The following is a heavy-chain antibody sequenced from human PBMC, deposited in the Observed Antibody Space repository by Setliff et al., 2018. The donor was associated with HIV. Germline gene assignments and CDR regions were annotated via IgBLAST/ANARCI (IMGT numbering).Heavy chain of an antibody. J-gene: IGHJ4*02. D-gene: IGHD3-16*01. CDR1: GYTFTSYA. V-gene: IGHV1-3*01. CDR3: ARIWGIPPLYYFDY. CDR2: IHAGNGYT. Sequence: GASVKVSCKDSGYTFTSYAMHWVRQAPGQRLEWMGWIHAGNGYTKYSQKFQGRVTFTRDTSASAAYMDLSSLRSEDTAVYYCARIWGIPPLYYFDYWGQGTLVTVSS.